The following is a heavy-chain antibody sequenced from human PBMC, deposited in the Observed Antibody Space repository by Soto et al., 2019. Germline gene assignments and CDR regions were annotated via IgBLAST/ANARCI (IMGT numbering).Heavy chain of an antibody. V-gene: IGHV3-21*01. D-gene: IGHD2-2*01. CDR2: VSKSDYT. J-gene: IGHJ4*02. Sequence: LRLSCEVSGFNFKNYGINWVRQAPGKGLEWVSSVSKSDYTYYSDSVKGRFTISRDNAKNSASLQMNTLRAEDTAVYYCAREDSIIIPAVSDFWGQGTLVTVSS. CDR3: AREDSIIIPAVSDF. CDR1: GFNFKNYG.